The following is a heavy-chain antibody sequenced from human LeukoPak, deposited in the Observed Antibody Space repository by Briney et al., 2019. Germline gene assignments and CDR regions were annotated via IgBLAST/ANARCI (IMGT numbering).Heavy chain of an antibody. CDR2: ISGSGENT. D-gene: IGHD3-22*01. Sequence: PGGSLRLSCAATGFSFSMFAMTWVRQGPGKGLEWVSVISGSGENTNSADSVKGRFTTSRDNSKNTLYLQMNSLRVEDTALYYCAKIPTYYYDSSEGSDICGQGTMVTVSS. CDR3: AKIPTYYYDSSEGSDI. J-gene: IGHJ3*02. V-gene: IGHV3-23*01. CDR1: GFSFSMFA.